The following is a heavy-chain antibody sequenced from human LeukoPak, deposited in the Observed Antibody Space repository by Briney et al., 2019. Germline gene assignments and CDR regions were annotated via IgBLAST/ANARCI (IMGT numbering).Heavy chain of an antibody. J-gene: IGHJ6*02. CDR1: GGSISSYY. CDR2: IYYSGST. D-gene: IGHD2-8*02. V-gene: IGHV4-59*12. CDR3: ARGGLYYYYYGMDV. Sequence: SETLSLTCTVSGGSISSYYWSWIRLPPGKGLEWIGYIYYSGSTNYNPSLKSRVTISVDTSKNQFSLKLSSVTAADTAVYYCARGGLYYYYYGMDVWGQGTTVTVSS.